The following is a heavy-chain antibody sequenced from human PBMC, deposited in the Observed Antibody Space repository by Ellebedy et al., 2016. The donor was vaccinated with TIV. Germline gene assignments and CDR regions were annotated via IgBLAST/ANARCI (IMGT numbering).Heavy chain of an antibody. CDR1: GFTFSSYW. V-gene: IGHV3-74*01. J-gene: IGHJ4*02. Sequence: PGGSLRLSCAASGFTFSSYWMHWVRQAPGKGLVWVSRINSDGSSTSYADSVKGRFTISRDNAKNSLYLEMNSLTVEDTAVYYCARGPNYGARSDYFDFWGQGTLATVSS. D-gene: IGHD4/OR15-4a*01. CDR3: ARGPNYGARSDYFDF. CDR2: INSDGSST.